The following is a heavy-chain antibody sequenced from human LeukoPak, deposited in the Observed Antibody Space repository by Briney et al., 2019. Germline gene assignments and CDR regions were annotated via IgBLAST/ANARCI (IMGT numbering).Heavy chain of an antibody. CDR1: GFTVSSNY. CDR3: ARFKDYYYDSSGYYWGHFDY. V-gene: IGHV3-66*01. Sequence: PGGSLRLSCAASGFTVSSNYMSWVRQAPGKGLEWVSVIYSGGSTYYADSVKGRFTISRDNSKNTLYLQMNSLRAEDTAVYYCARFKDYYYDSSGYYWGHFDYWGQGTLVTVSS. CDR2: IYSGGST. J-gene: IGHJ4*02. D-gene: IGHD3-22*01.